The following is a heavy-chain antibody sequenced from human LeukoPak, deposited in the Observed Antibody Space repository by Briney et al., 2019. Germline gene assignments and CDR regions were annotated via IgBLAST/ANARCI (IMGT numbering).Heavy chain of an antibody. Sequence: HPGGSLRLSCAASGFTFNSYAMNWVRQAPGKGLEWVSAISGSGGSTYYADSVKGRFTISRDNSKNTLYLQMNSLRAGDTAVYYCAKYDFWSGWSSFDYWGQGTLVTVSS. V-gene: IGHV3-23*01. D-gene: IGHD3-3*01. CDR1: GFTFNSYA. CDR2: ISGSGGST. J-gene: IGHJ4*02. CDR3: AKYDFWSGWSSFDY.